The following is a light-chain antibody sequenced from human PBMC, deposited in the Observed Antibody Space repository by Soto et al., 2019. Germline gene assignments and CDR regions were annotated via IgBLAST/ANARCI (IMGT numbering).Light chain of an antibody. CDR1: QGISNY. CDR3: QKYNSPPRT. J-gene: IGKJ1*01. V-gene: IGKV1-27*01. CDR2: AAS. Sequence: DIRMTQSPPSLSSSLGDRVTITCLASQGISNYLAWYQQKPGELPKLVIYAASILQTGVPSRFSGSGSGTDFSLTISSLQPEDVATYFCQKYNSPPRTFGQGTKVDIK.